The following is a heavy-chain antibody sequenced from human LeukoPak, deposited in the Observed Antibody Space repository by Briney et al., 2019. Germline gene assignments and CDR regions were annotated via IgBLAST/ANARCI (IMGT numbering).Heavy chain of an antibody. CDR3: ARSSPGLPFDY. CDR2: ITTYNGNT. Sequence: ASVNVSCKASGYTFTNYGINWVRQDPGQGLEWMGWITTYNGNTNFAQTLQGRVTMTTVTSTSTAYMELRSLRSDDSAVYYCARSSPGLPFDYWGQGTLVTVSS. CDR1: GYTFTNYG. D-gene: IGHD5-18*01. J-gene: IGHJ4*02. V-gene: IGHV1-18*01.